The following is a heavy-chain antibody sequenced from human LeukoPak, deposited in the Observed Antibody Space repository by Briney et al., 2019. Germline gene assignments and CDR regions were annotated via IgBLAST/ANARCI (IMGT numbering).Heavy chain of an antibody. V-gene: IGHV3-7*01. CDR1: GFTFSRYW. Sequence: GGSLRLSCAASGFTFSRYWMNWVRQAPGKGMEWVANIREDGSEKYYVDSVKGRFTISRDNTKNLLYLEMSSLRAEDTAVYYCGVVYWGQGTLVTVSS. CDR2: IREDGSEK. CDR3: GVVY. J-gene: IGHJ4*02.